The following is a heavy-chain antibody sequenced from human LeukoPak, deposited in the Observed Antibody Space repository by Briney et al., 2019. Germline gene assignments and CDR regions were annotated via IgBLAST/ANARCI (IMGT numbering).Heavy chain of an antibody. CDR2: IKQDGSEK. Sequence: GGSLRLSCAASGFTFSNYWMSWVRQAPGKGLEWVGNIKQDGSEKYYIDSVKGRFTISRDNAKNSLYLQMNSLRAEDTAVCYCARKTVVGSYFDYWGQGTPVTVSS. J-gene: IGHJ4*02. V-gene: IGHV3-7*03. D-gene: IGHD4-23*01. CDR3: ARKTVVGSYFDY. CDR1: GFTFSNYW.